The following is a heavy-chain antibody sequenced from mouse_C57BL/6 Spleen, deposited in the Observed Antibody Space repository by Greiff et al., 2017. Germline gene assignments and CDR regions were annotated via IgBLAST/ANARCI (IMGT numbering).Heavy chain of an antibody. D-gene: IGHD2-3*01. Sequence: VQLQQSGAELVRPGTSVKVSCKASGYAFTNYLIEWVKQRPGQGLEWIGVINTGSGGTNYNEKFKGKATLTADKSSSTAYMQLSSLTSEDSAVYFCARESVVDGYYFYFDYWGQGTTLTVSS. CDR2: INTGSGGT. V-gene: IGHV1-54*01. CDR1: GYAFTNYL. CDR3: ARESVVDGYYFYFDY. J-gene: IGHJ2*01.